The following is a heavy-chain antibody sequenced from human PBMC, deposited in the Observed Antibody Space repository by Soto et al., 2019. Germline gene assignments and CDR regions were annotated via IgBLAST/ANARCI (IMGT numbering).Heavy chain of an antibody. J-gene: IGHJ6*02. CDR2: IIPIFGTA. V-gene: IGHV1-69*13. Sequence: ASVKVSCKASGGTFSSYAISWVRQAPGQGPEWMGGIIPIFGTANYAQKFQGRVTITADESTSTAYMELSSLRSEDTAVYYCAREGLVLVPTTVNSDYYYYAMDVWGQGTTVTVSS. CDR3: AREGLVLVPTTVNSDYYYYAMDV. CDR1: GGTFSSYA. D-gene: IGHD2-2*01.